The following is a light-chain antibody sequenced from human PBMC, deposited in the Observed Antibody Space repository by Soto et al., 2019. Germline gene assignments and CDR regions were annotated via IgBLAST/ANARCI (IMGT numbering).Light chain of an antibody. J-gene: IGKJ2*01. CDR2: WAS. CDR1: QSVLYRSNYKNY. CDR3: QQYYGTPHT. Sequence: DIVMTQSPDSLAVSLGERATINCRSTQSVLYRSNYKNYLAWYQQKPGQPPKLLIYWASTRESGVPDRFSGSGSGTDFTLTISSLQAEDVAVYYCQQYYGTPHTFGQGTKLEIK. V-gene: IGKV4-1*01.